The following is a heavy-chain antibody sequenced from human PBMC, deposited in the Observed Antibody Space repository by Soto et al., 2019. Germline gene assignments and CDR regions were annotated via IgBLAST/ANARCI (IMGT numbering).Heavy chain of an antibody. CDR3: ARSIAVAGLNWFDP. CDR1: GGAISSSKW. J-gene: IGHJ5*02. V-gene: IGHV4-4*02. CDR2: IYYSGST. Sequence: ETLSLTCAVSGGAISSSKWWSWVRQPPGKGLEWIGEIYYSGSTYYNPSLKSRVTISVDTSKNQFSLKLSSVTAADTAVYYCARSIAVAGLNWFDPWGQGTLVTVSS. D-gene: IGHD6-19*01.